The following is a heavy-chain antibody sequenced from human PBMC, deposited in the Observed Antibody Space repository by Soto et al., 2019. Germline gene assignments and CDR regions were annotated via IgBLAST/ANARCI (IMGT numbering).Heavy chain of an antibody. CDR3: ARSRVEWTEFDP. Sequence: SETLSLTCTVSGGSISSSSYYWGWIRQPPGKGLEWIGSIYYSGSTYYNPSLKSRVTISVDTSKNQFSLKLSSVTAADTAVYYCARSRVEWTEFDPWGQGTLVTVSS. D-gene: IGHD3-3*01. J-gene: IGHJ5*02. V-gene: IGHV4-39*01. CDR1: GGSISSSSYY. CDR2: IYYSGST.